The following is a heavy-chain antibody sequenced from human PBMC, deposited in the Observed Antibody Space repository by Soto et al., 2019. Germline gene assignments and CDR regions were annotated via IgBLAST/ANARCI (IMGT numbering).Heavy chain of an antibody. D-gene: IGHD3-16*01. CDR2: IYSGGTT. CDR1: GFTVTTKY. CDR3: ARTWGRWDTYDYHGMDV. J-gene: IGHJ6*02. V-gene: IGHV3-53*02. Sequence: DVQLVQTGGGLIQPGGSLRLSCAASGFTVTTKYMTWVRQAPGRGLEWVSFIYSGGTTYYADSVKGRFTISRDHSKNTLYLQMDSLTVEDTAVYYCARTWGRWDTYDYHGMDVWGQGTTVTVS.